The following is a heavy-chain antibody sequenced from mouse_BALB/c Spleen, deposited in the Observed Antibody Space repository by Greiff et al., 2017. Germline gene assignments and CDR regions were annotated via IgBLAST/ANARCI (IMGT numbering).Heavy chain of an antibody. J-gene: IGHJ2*01. CDR1: GYTFTSYY. V-gene: IGHV1S56*01. D-gene: IGHD1-2*01. CDR3: ARGTTANYFDY. Sequence: QVQLQQSGPELVKPGASVRISCKASGYTFTSYYIHWVEQRPGQGLEWIGWIYPGNVNTKYNEKFKGKATLTADKSSSTAYMQLSSLTSEDSAVYFCARGTTANYFDYWGQGTTLTVSS. CDR2: IYPGNVNT.